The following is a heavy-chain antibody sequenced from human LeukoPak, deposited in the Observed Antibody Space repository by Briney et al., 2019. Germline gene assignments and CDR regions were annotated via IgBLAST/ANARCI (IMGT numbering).Heavy chain of an antibody. Sequence: PGGSLRLSCAASGFTLSSYAMSWVRQGPGKGLECISGFSGSGGSTYYADSVKGRFTISRDNSKNTLYLQMNSLRAEDTAVYYCARKGGATTYGYYYYYMDVWGKGTTVTISS. CDR1: GFTLSSYA. J-gene: IGHJ6*03. D-gene: IGHD1-26*01. V-gene: IGHV3-23*01. CDR2: FSGSGGST. CDR3: ARKGGATTYGYYYYYMDV.